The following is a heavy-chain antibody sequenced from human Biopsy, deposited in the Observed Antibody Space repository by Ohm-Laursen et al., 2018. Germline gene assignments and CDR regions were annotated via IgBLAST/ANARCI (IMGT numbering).Heavy chain of an antibody. CDR2: IYYSGST. Sequence: GTLSLTCTVSGGSISSDYWSWIRQTPGKGLEWIGYIYYSGSTNYNPSLKSRVTISVDTSKNQFSLRLNSVTAADTAVYYCARATNSTGWPYYYFYGIDVWGQGTTVTVSS. J-gene: IGHJ6*02. CDR1: GGSISSDY. V-gene: IGHV4-59*01. CDR3: ARATNSTGWPYYYFYGIDV. D-gene: IGHD2/OR15-2a*01.